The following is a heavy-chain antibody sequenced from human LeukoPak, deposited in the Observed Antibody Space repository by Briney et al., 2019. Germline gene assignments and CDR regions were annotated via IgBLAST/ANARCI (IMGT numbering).Heavy chain of an antibody. D-gene: IGHD6-19*01. J-gene: IGHJ4*02. CDR1: GGSITYYY. V-gene: IGHV4-59*01. Sequence: SGTLSLTCTVSGGSITYYYWSWIRQPPGKGLEWMGYIYYDGSTNYNPSLKSRVTISVDTSKNQFSLRLTSVTAADTAVYYCARVGVAGPYYFDYWGQGTLVTVSS. CDR2: IYYDGST. CDR3: ARVGVAGPYYFDY.